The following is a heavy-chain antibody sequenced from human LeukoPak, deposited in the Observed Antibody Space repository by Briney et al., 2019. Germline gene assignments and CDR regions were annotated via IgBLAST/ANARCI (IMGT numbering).Heavy chain of an antibody. D-gene: IGHD3-10*01. CDR2: IRSKANSYAT. V-gene: IGHV3-73*01. Sequence: GGSLRLSCAASGFTFSGSAMHWVRQASGKGLEWVGRIRSKANSYATAYAASVKGRFTISRDDSKNTAYLQMNSLKTEDTAVYYCTRQRGLWFRESTLGYWGQGTLVTVSS. CDR1: GFTFSGSA. CDR3: TRQRGLWFRESTLGY. J-gene: IGHJ4*02.